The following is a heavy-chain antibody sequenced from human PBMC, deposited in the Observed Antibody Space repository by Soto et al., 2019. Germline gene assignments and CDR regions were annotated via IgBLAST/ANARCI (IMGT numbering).Heavy chain of an antibody. Sequence: EVQLLESGGGLVQPGGSLRLSCAASGFTFSSYAMSWVRQAPGKRLEWVSTIAATGDNTYYAGSVKGRFTISRDSSRDTLYLQMNSLRAEDTAVYYCAKRLSYTGSWHFFDYWGQGTLVTVSS. D-gene: IGHD6-13*01. CDR2: IAATGDNT. J-gene: IGHJ4*02. V-gene: IGHV3-23*01. CDR1: GFTFSSYA. CDR3: AKRLSYTGSWHFFDY.